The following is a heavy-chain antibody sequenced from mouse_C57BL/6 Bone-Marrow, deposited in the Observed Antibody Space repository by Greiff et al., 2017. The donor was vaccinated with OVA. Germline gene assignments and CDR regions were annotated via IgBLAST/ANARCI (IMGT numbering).Heavy chain of an antibody. CDR3: ARERKGRYYFDY. CDR2: ISYDGSN. V-gene: IGHV3-6*01. D-gene: IGHD3-3*01. CDR1: GYSITSGYY. J-gene: IGHJ2*01. Sequence: EVHLVESGPGLVKPSQSLSLTCSVTGYSITSGYYWNWIRQFPGNKLEWMGYISYDGSNNYNPSLKNRSSITRDTSKNQFFLKLNSVTTEDTATYYCARERKGRYYFDYWGQGTTLTVSS.